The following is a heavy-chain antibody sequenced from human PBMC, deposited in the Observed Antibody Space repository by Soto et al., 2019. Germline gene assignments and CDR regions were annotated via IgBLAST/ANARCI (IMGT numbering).Heavy chain of an antibody. CDR1: GGSISTDTYY. CDR2: IFYSGST. Sequence: SETLSLTCTVSGGSISTDTYYWSWIRQHPVKGLEWIGFIFYSGSTYYNPSLQSRLTISLDTSKNHFSLKLSSVTAADTAVYYCARGKYSYGPPAYHDAFDIWGQGTMVTV. V-gene: IGHV4-31*03. CDR3: ARGKYSYGPPAYHDAFDI. J-gene: IGHJ3*02. D-gene: IGHD5-18*01.